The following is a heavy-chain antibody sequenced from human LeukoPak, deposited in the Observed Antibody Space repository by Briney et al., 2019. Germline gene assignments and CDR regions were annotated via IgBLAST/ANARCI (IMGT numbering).Heavy chain of an antibody. Sequence: ASVKVSCRASGYTFTEYYMHWVRQAPGQGLEWMGWINPNSGDTNYAQKFQGWVTMTRDTSISTAYMELSRLRSDDTAVYFCASVIAASGTRNWYFDLWGRGTLVTVSS. V-gene: IGHV1-2*04. CDR2: INPNSGDT. J-gene: IGHJ2*01. CDR1: GYTFTEYY. D-gene: IGHD6-13*01. CDR3: ASVIAASGTRNWYFDL.